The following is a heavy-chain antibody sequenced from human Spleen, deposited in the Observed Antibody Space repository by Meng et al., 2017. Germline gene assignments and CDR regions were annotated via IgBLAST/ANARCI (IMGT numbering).Heavy chain of an antibody. CDR3: ARGTPGRSYSDY. CDR2: FVSNADT. Sequence: QVQLVQSGAEGKKPGASVWISCKASGYTSASYGISWFRQAPGQGLEWMGWFVSNADTYPAQKFQGRVTMTRDTHTSTDFMELRSLRFDDTAVYYCARGTPGRSYSDYWGQGTLVTVSS. D-gene: IGHD3-10*01. J-gene: IGHJ4*02. V-gene: IGHV1-18*01. CDR1: GYTSASYG.